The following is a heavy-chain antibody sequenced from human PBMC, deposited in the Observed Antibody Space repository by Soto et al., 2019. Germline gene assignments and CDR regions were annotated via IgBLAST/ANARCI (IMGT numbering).Heavy chain of an antibody. Sequence: SVKVSCKASGGTFSSYAISWVRQAPGQGLEWMGGIIPIFGTANYAQKFQGRVTITADESTSTAYMELSSLRSEDTAVYYCARGDVVVPAASTGRYYYYYGMDVWGQGTTVTVSS. J-gene: IGHJ6*02. CDR3: ARGDVVVPAASTGRYYYYYGMDV. CDR2: IIPIFGTA. D-gene: IGHD2-2*01. V-gene: IGHV1-69*13. CDR1: GGTFSSYA.